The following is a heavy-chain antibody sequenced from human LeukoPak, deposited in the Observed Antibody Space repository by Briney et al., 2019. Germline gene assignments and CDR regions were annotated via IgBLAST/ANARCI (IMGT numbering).Heavy chain of an antibody. CDR1: GFTFSSYS. J-gene: IGHJ4*02. CDR2: ISSSSSYV. D-gene: IGHD4-17*01. V-gene: IGHV3-21*01. Sequence: RPGGSLRLSCAASGFTFSSYSMNWVRQAPGKGLEWVSSISSSSSYVYYADSVKGRFTISRDNAKNSLYLQMNSLRAEDTAVYYCARLTTEYFDYWGQGTLVTVSS. CDR3: ARLTTEYFDY.